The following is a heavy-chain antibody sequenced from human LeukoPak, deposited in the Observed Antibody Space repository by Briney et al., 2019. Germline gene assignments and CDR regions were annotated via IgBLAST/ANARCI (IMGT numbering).Heavy chain of an antibody. CDR3: GKGHIVVVPAAIARMPVDY. V-gene: IGHV3-23*01. J-gene: IGHJ4*02. D-gene: IGHD2-2*01. Sequence: GGSLRLSCAASGFTFSSYGMSWVRQAPGKGLEWVSAISGSGGRTYYADSVKGRFTISRDNSKNTLYLQMNSLRAEDTAVYYCGKGHIVVVPAAIARMPVDYWGQGTLVTVSS. CDR2: ISGSGGRT. CDR1: GFTFSSYG.